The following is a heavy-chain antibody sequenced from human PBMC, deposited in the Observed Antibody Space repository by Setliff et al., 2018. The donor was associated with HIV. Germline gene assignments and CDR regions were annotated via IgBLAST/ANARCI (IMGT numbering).Heavy chain of an antibody. CDR2: INPKSGAT. Sequence: ASVKVSCKAFGYTFTGYYMHWVRQAPGQGLEWMGWINPKSGATNYTQNFQGRVTMSRDTSISTAYMELSRLKSDDTATYYCARDLAYCSGGSCYRPLIYYFYYMDVWGKGTTVTVSS. V-gene: IGHV1-2*02. CDR3: ARDLAYCSGGSCYRPLIYYFYYMDV. CDR1: GYTFTGYY. D-gene: IGHD2-15*01. J-gene: IGHJ6*03.